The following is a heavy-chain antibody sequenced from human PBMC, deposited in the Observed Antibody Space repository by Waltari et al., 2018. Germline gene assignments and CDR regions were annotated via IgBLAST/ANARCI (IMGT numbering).Heavy chain of an antibody. V-gene: IGHV2-70*01. CDR3: ARISSGGSGYYSGWFDP. Sequence: QVTLRESGPALVKPTQTLTLTCTFSGFSLSTSGMCVSWLRQPPGKALEWLALIDWDDDKYYSTSLKTRLTISKDTSKNQVVLTMTNMDPVDTATYYCARISSGGSGYYSGWFDPWGQGTLVTVSS. D-gene: IGHD3-22*01. CDR1: GFSLSTSGMC. CDR2: IDWDDDK. J-gene: IGHJ5*02.